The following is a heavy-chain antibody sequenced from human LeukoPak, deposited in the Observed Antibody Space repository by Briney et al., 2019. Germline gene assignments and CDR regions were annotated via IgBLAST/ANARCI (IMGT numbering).Heavy chain of an antibody. CDR3: AILQVLTGSAAIDY. Sequence: GGSLRLSCAASGFTFSSYAMSWVRQAPGKGLGWVSAISGSGGSTYYADSVKGRFTISRDNSKNTLYLQMNSLRAEDTAVYYCAILQVLTGSAAIDYWGQGTPVTVSS. D-gene: IGHD3-9*01. J-gene: IGHJ4*02. CDR2: ISGSGGST. CDR1: GFTFSSYA. V-gene: IGHV3-23*01.